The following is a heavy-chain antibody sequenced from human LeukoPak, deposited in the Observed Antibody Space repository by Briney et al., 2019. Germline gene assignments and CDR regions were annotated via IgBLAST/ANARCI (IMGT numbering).Heavy chain of an antibody. CDR3: AKDKREYSQSYYFDY. V-gene: IGHV3-23*01. CDR1: GFTFNNYA. D-gene: IGHD6-6*01. J-gene: IGHJ4*02. CDR2: ISGSGGST. Sequence: GGSLRLSCVASGFTFNNYAMTWVRQAPGKGLEWVSAISGSGGSTYYADSVKGRFTISRDNSKNTLYLQMNSLRAEDTAVYYCAKDKREYSQSYYFDYWGQGTLVTVSS.